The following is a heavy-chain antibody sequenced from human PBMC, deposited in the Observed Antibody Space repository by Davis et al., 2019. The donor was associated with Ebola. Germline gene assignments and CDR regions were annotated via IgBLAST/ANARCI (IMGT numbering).Heavy chain of an antibody. J-gene: IGHJ3*02. CDR3: ARDAPTRAVIVRFDI. CDR1: GGSISSYY. Sequence: PSETLSLTCTVSGGSISSYYWSWIRQPPGKGLEWIGYIYNSGSTKYNPSLKSRVTISVDTSKNQFSLKLSSVTAADTAVYYCARDAPTRAVIVRFDIWGQGTMVTVSS. CDR2: IYNSGST. V-gene: IGHV4-59*01. D-gene: IGHD3-16*02.